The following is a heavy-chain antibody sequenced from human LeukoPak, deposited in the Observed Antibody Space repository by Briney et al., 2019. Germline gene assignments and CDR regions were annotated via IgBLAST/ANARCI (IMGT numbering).Heavy chain of an antibody. CDR2: ISSSSSYI. J-gene: IGHJ4*02. Sequence: PGGSLRLSCAASGFTFSSYSMNWVRQAPGKGLEWVSSISSSSSYIYYADSVKGRFTISRDNAKNSLYLQMSSLRAEDTAVYYCARDLTNYFDYWGQGTLVTVSS. CDR1: GFTFSSYS. CDR3: ARDLTNYFDY. D-gene: IGHD1-14*01. V-gene: IGHV3-21*01.